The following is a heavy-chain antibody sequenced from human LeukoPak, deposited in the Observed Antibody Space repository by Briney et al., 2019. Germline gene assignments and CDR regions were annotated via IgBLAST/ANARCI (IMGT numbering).Heavy chain of an antibody. CDR1: GGSISSYY. J-gene: IGHJ4*02. CDR2: IYYSGST. Sequence: SETLSLTCTVSGGSISSYYWSWIRQPPGKGLEWIGYIYYSGSTNYNPSLKSRVTISVDTSKNQFSLKLSSVTAADTAVYYCARGITMIVNDYWGQGTLVTVSS. V-gene: IGHV4-59*12. D-gene: IGHD3-22*01. CDR3: ARGITMIVNDY.